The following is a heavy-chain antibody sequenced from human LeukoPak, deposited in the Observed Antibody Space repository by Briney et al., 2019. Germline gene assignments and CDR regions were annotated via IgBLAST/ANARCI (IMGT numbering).Heavy chain of an antibody. Sequence: SQTLSLTCAVSGGAVRNGGSSWNWIRQPPGKGLEWIGCVYYSGSTYYNPSLKGRVTISVDTSKNQFSLRLSSLTAADTAVYYCAKARRDGYNSAWFDPWGQGTLVTVSS. CDR1: GGAVRNGGSS. CDR2: VYYSGST. V-gene: IGHV4-30-2*02. D-gene: IGHD5-24*01. J-gene: IGHJ5*02. CDR3: AKARRDGYNSAWFDP.